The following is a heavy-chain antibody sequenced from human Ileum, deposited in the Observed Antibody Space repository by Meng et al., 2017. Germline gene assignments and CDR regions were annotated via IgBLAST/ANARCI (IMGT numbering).Heavy chain of an antibody. Sequence: SGPTLVKPTQTLTLTCTFSGLSLSTTEVAVGWIRQSPGKALEWLALIYWDDDKRYRPSLESRLTITKDTSSNRVVLTMTNIESVDTATYYCLHRREGIRAKYYFDYWGQGTLVTVSS. CDR3: LHRREGIRAKYYFDY. CDR2: IYWDDDK. V-gene: IGHV2-5*02. J-gene: IGHJ4*02. D-gene: IGHD1-26*01. CDR1: GLSLSTTEVA.